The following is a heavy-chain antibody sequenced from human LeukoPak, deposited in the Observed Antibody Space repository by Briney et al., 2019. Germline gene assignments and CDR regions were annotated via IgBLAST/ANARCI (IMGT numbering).Heavy chain of an antibody. V-gene: IGHV4-4*07. CDR3: ARDGDYSSSWSDAFDI. Sequence: SETLSLTCTVSGGSISSYYWSWIRQPAGKGLEWIGRIYTSGSTNYNPSLKSRVTMSVDTSKNQFSLKLSSVTAADTAVYYCARDGDYSSSWSDAFDIWGQGTMVTVSS. CDR1: GGSISSYY. CDR2: IYTSGST. D-gene: IGHD6-13*01. J-gene: IGHJ3*02.